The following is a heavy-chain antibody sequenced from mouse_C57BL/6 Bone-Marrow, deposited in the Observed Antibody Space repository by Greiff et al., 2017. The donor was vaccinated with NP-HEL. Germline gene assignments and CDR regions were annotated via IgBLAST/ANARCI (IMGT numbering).Heavy chain of an antibody. J-gene: IGHJ1*03. CDR3: ARDYAYWYFDV. V-gene: IGHV1-64*01. CDR1: GYTFTSYW. D-gene: IGHD1-1*01. CDR2: IHPNSGST. Sequence: QVQLQQSGAELVKPGASVKLSCKASGYTFTSYWMHWVKQRPGQGLEWIGMIHPNSGSTNYNEKFKSKATLTVDKSSSTAYMQLSSLTSEDSAVYYCARDYAYWYFDVWGTGTTVTVSS.